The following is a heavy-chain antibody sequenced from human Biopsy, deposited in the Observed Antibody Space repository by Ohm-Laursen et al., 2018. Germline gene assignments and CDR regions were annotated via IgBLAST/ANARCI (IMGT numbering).Heavy chain of an antibody. CDR3: ARDSSRRAREGGMDV. Sequence: GSLRLSCSASGFSVSSYDMNWVRQAPGKGLEWISYISETSSHIYDADSVRGRFTVARDIAKNSLYLQLNSLRVEGTAVYYCARDSSRRAREGGMDVWGRGTTVTVSS. D-gene: IGHD6-6*01. V-gene: IGHV3-21*01. J-gene: IGHJ6*02. CDR1: GFSVSSYD. CDR2: ISETSSHI.